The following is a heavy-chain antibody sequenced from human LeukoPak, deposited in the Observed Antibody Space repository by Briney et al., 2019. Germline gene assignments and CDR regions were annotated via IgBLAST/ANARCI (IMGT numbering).Heavy chain of an antibody. CDR3: ARVPDIYCPSTSCVDY. CDR1: GYAFTAFY. J-gene: IGHJ4*02. D-gene: IGHD2-2*01. Sequence: ASVKVSCKASGYAFTAFYIHWVGQAPGQGLEWMGRLNPNTGGTIHAQKFQGRVTISRDTSISTAYMELSSLRSDDTAVYYCARVPDIYCPSTSCVDYWGQGTLVTVSS. V-gene: IGHV1-2*06. CDR2: LNPNTGGT.